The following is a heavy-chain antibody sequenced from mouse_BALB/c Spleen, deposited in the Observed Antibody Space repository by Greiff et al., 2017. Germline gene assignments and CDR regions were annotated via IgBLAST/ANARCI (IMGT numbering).Heavy chain of an antibody. CDR1: GFTFTDYY. Sequence: EVQLQESGGGLVQPGGSLRLSCATSGFTFTDYYMSWVRQPPGKALEWLGFIRNKANGYTTEYSASVKGRFTISRDNSQSILYLQMNTLRAEDSATYYCARDRAPFAYWGQGTLVTVSA. V-gene: IGHV7-3*02. CDR2: IRNKANGYTT. J-gene: IGHJ3*01. CDR3: ARDRAPFAY.